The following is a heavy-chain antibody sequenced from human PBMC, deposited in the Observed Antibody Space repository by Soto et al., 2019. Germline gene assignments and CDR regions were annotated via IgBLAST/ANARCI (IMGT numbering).Heavy chain of an antibody. J-gene: IGHJ3*02. CDR1: GFTFSSYA. D-gene: IGHD2-15*01. Sequence: GGSLRLSCSASGFTFSSYAMHWVRQAPGKGLEYVSAISSNGGSTYYADSVKGRFTISRDNPKNTLYLQMSSLRAEDTAVYYCVKESLGYCSGGSCYRGGFDIWGQGTMVTVSS. V-gene: IGHV3-64D*08. CDR2: ISSNGGST. CDR3: VKESLGYCSGGSCYRGGFDI.